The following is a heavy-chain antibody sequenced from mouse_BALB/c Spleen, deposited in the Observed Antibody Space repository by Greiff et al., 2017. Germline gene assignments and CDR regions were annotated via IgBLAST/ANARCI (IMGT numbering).Heavy chain of an antibody. CDR3: ARPYGNYFFYAMDY. J-gene: IGHJ4*01. Sequence: EVQLQQSGAELVKPGASVKLSCTASGFNIKDTYMHWVKQRPEQGLEWIGRIDPANGNTKYDPKFQGKATITADTSSNTAYLQLSSLTSEDTAVYYCARPYGNYFFYAMDYWGQGTSVTVSS. CDR1: GFNIKDTY. D-gene: IGHD2-10*02. CDR2: IDPANGNT. V-gene: IGHV14-3*02.